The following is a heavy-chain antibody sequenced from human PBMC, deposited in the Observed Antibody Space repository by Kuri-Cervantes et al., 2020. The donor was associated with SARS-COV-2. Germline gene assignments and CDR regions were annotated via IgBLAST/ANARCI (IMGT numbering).Heavy chain of an antibody. J-gene: IGHJ6*02. Sequence: GSLRLSCTVSGGSISSYYWSWIRQPPGKGLEWIGYIYYSGSTNYNPSLKSRVTISVDTSKNQFSLKLSSVTAADTAVYYCARGDCNGGSCYGMDVWGQGTTVTVSS. D-gene: IGHD2-15*01. CDR3: ARGDCNGGSCYGMDV. CDR1: GGSISSYY. V-gene: IGHV4-59*01. CDR2: IYYSGST.